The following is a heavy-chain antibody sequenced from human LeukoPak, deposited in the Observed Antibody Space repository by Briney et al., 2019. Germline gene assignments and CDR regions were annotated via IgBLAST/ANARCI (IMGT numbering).Heavy chain of an antibody. CDR3: ARDRGSSSSYYYGMDV. D-gene: IGHD6-6*01. CDR1: GGSISSYY. V-gene: IGHV4-59*12. J-gene: IGHJ6*02. Sequence: SETLSLTCTVSGGSISSYYWSWIRQPPGKGLEWIGYIYYSGSTNYNPSLKSRVTISVDRSKNQFSLKLSSVTAADTAVYYCARDRGSSSSYYYGMDVWGQGTTVTVSS. CDR2: IYYSGST.